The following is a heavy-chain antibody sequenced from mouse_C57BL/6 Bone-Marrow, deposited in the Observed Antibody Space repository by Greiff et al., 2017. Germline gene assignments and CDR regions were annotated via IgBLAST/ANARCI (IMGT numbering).Heavy chain of an antibody. V-gene: IGHV1-53*01. J-gene: IGHJ1*03. CDR1: GYTFTSYW. D-gene: IGHD4-1*02. Sequence: QVQLQQSGTELVKPGASVKLSCKASGYTFTSYWMHWVKQRPGQGLEWIGNINPSNGGTNYNEKFKSKATLTVDKSSSTAYMQLSSLTSEDSAVYYCARDVQLGDAYWYFDVWGTGTTVTVSS. CDR2: INPSNGGT. CDR3: ARDVQLGDAYWYFDV.